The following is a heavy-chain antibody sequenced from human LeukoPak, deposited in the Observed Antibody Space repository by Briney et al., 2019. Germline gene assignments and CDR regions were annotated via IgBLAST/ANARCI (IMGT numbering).Heavy chain of an antibody. D-gene: IGHD2-15*01. CDR3: AKDISFDSSAPFDY. J-gene: IGHJ4*02. V-gene: IGHV3-9*01. CDR1: GFTFDNYA. Sequence: HPGGSLRLSCAASGFTFDNYAMHWVRQAPGKGLEWVSGISWNSGTIGYADSVKGRFTISRDNAKNSLYLQMNSLRAEDTALYYCAKDISFDSSAPFDYWGQGTLVTVSS. CDR2: ISWNSGTI.